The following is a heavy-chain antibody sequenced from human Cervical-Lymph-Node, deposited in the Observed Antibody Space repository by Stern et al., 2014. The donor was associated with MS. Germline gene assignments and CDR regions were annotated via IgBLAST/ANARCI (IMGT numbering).Heavy chain of an antibody. V-gene: IGHV5-51*01. CDR1: GYIFSSFW. J-gene: IGHJ4*02. CDR3: ARQDDSSGYYVY. D-gene: IGHD3-22*01. Sequence: VQLVESGAEVKKPGESLKISCKGSGYIFSSFWIAWVRQMPGKGLEWMGIIWPGDSDTKYSPSFQGQVTISADKSINTAYLQWSSLKASDTAMYYCARQDDSSGYYVYWGQGTLVTVSS. CDR2: IWPGDSDT.